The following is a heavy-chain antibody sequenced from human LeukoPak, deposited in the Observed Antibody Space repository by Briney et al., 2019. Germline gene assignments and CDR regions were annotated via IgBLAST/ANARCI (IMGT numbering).Heavy chain of an antibody. CDR3: ARETSQKGAHYMDV. D-gene: IGHD3-16*01. CDR1: GASISSDY. CDR2: IYTSGST. Sequence: MSSETLSLTCAVSGASISSDYWSWIRQPAGKGLEWLGRIYTSGSTNYNPSLKSRVTMSVDTSKNQFSLKLSSVTAADTAVYYCARETSQKGAHYMDVWGKGTTVTISS. V-gene: IGHV4-4*07. J-gene: IGHJ6*03.